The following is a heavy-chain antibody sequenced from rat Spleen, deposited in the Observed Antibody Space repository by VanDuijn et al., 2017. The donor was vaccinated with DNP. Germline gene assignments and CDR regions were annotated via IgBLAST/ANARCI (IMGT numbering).Heavy chain of an antibody. CDR2: ISYDGRSA. CDR3: VRWYNSGFYFDY. V-gene: IGHV5-22*01. J-gene: IGHJ2*01. CDR1: GFTFSDYY. Sequence: EVQLVESGGGLVQPGRSLKLSCAASGFTFSDYYMAWVRQAPSKGLEWVAYISYDGRSAYNGDSVKGRFTISRANVKSTLYLQMNSLRSEDMATYYCVRWYNSGFYFDYWGQGVMVTVSS. D-gene: IGHD4-3*01.